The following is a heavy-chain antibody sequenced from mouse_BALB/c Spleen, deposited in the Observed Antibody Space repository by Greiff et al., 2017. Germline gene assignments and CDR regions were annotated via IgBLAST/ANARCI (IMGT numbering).Heavy chain of an antibody. CDR1: GFTFSDYY. V-gene: IGHV5-4*02. J-gene: IGHJ4*01. Sequence: EVNVVESGGGLVKPGGSLKLSCAASGFTFSDYYMYWVRQTPEKRLEWVATISDGGSYTYYPDSVKGRFTISRDNAKNNLYLQMSSLKSEDTAMYYCASQVGFYAMDYWGQGTSVTVSS. CDR3: ASQVGFYAMDY. CDR2: ISDGGSYT. D-gene: IGHD1-1*01.